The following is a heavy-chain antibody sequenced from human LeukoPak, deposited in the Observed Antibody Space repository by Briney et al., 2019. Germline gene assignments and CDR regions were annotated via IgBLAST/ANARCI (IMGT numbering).Heavy chain of an antibody. V-gene: IGHV4-4*07. CDR2: IYFSGST. CDR1: GGSISSYY. Sequence: SETLSLTCTVSGGSISSYYWSWIRQPAGKGLEWIGRIYFSGSTNYNPSLKSRVTISVDMSKNQFSLKLSSVTAADTAVYYCARDLLHRGYAFDIWGQGTMVTVSS. CDR3: ARDLLHRGYAFDI. D-gene: IGHD5-12*01. J-gene: IGHJ3*02.